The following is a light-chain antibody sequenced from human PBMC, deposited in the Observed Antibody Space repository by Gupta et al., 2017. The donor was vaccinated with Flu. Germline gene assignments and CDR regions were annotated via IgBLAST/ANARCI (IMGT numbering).Light chain of an antibody. CDR3: RQGTHWAWT. CDR2: QGA. V-gene: IGKV2-30*01. J-gene: IGKJ1*01. CDR1: QSLGNSEGNTY. Sequence: VTRGQAAASGGRGSQSLGNSEGNTYLKWWHQRTGQSPRRLIYQGANRDSGVPERRSGSGAGIDVTMEISRVEAEEVGMDYCRQGTHWAWTFGQGTKVEIK.